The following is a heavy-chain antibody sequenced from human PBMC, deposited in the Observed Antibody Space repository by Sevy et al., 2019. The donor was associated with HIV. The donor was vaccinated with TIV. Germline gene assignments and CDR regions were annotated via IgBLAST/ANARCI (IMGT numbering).Heavy chain of an antibody. Sequence: GWSLRLSCAASGFTFSSYAMSWVRQAPGKGLEWVSAISGSGGSTYYADSMKGRFTISRDNSKNTLYLQMNSLRAEDTAVYYCAKDTIPLRYYDFWSGYYPPYYFDYWGQGTLVTVSS. CDR3: AKDTIPLRYYDFWSGYYPPYYFDY. D-gene: IGHD3-3*01. J-gene: IGHJ4*02. V-gene: IGHV3-23*01. CDR2: ISGSGGST. CDR1: GFTFSSYA.